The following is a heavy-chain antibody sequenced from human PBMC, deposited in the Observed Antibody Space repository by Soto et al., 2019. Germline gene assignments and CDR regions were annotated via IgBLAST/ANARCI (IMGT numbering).Heavy chain of an antibody. CDR1: GFTFSSST. CDR2: IIDSGGYT. CDR3: ARDGYNRGGFDY. D-gene: IGHD3-10*01. Sequence: GGSLRLSCAASGFTFSSSTMNWVRQAPGKGLEWVSAIIDSGGYTYYADSVKGRFTISRDNSRDTLYLQMSSLRDEDTAIYYCARDGYNRGGFDYWGQGTLVTVSS. V-gene: IGHV3-23*01. J-gene: IGHJ4*02.